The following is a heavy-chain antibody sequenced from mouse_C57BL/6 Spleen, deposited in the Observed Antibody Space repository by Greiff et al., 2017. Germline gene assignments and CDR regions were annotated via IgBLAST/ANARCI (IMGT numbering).Heavy chain of an antibody. V-gene: IGHV14-4*01. J-gene: IGHJ4*01. D-gene: IGHD1-1*01. Sequence: DVQLQESGAELVRPGASVKLSCTASGFNIKDDYMHWVKQRPEQGLEWIGWIDPENGDTEYASKFQGKATITADTSSNTAYLQLSSLTSEDTAVYYCTTYYYGSSYDAMDYWGQGTSVTVSS. CDR2: IDPENGDT. CDR3: TTYYYGSSYDAMDY. CDR1: GFNIKDDY.